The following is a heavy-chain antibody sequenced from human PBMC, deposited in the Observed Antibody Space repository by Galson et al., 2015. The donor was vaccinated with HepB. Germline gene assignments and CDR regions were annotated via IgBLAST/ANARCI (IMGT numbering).Heavy chain of an antibody. CDR1: GFPYSTSN. D-gene: IGHD2-21*01. V-gene: IGHV3-48*01. J-gene: IGHJ3*02. CDR3: ARDVPILGGAFDI. CDR2: IDSTSRAI. Sequence: SLRLSCAASGFPYSTSNMVWFRQAAGKGLEWLSYIDSTSRAIYYADSVKGRLTVSRDNGQNSLSLQMNSLRVGDTAVYYCARDVPILGGAFDIWGQGTIVSVSA.